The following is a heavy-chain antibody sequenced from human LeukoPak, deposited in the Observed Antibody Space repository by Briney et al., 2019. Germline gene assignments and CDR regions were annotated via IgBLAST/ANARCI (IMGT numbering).Heavy chain of an antibody. CDR2: INPNSGGT. CDR3: ARGVRLGSYLVY. V-gene: IGHV1-2*04. J-gene: IGHJ4*02. Sequence: ASVKVSCKASGYTFTGHYIHWVRQAPGQGLEWMGWINPNSGGTNYAQKFQGWVTMTRDTSISTAYMELSRLRSDDTAVYYCARGVRLGSYLVYWGQGTLVTVSS. CDR1: GYTFTGHY. D-gene: IGHD7-27*01.